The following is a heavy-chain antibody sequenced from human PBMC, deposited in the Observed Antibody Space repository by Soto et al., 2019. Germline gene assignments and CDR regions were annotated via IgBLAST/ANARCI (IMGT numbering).Heavy chain of an antibody. CDR3: VRDDIGLGRDY. J-gene: IGHJ4*02. Sequence: GGSLRLSCAASGFTFSSYWMHWVRQAPGKGLVWVSHIDSDGSSTTYADSVKGRFTISRDNAKNTLYLQMNSLRAEDTAMYYCVRDDIGLGRDYWGRGTLVTVSS. V-gene: IGHV3-74*01. CDR1: GFTFSSYW. CDR2: IDSDGSST. D-gene: IGHD1-26*01.